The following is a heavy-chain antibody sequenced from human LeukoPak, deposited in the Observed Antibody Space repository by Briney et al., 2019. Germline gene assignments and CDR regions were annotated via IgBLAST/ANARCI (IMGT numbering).Heavy chain of an antibody. Sequence: GGSLRLSCAASGLSFSSFAMSWVRQGPARGLEWVSSIRGNGGTLYADSVKGRFTLSSDSSRNTVYFQLNNLRVEDTAIYYCAKVSWFSRTDAVRWGQGTLVTVSS. V-gene: IGHV3-23*01. CDR3: AKVSWFSRTDAVR. D-gene: IGHD3-10*01. CDR2: IRGNGGT. CDR1: GLSFSSFA. J-gene: IGHJ4*02.